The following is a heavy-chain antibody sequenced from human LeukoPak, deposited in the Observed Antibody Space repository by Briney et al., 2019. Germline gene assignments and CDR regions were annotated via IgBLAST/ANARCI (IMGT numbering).Heavy chain of an antibody. Sequence: GGSLRLSCAASGFTFSSYGMHWVRQAPGKGLEWVSLYSGGSTYYADSVKGRFTISRDNSKNTLYLQMNSLRAEDTAVYYCARGPSGYHNTGGQGTLVTVSS. D-gene: IGHD5-12*01. CDR1: GFTFSSYG. CDR3: ARGPSGYHNT. V-gene: IGHV3-66*01. CDR2: YSGGST. J-gene: IGHJ4*02.